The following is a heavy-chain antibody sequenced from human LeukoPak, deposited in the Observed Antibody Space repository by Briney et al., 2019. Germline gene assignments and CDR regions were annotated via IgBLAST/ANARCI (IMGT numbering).Heavy chain of an antibody. D-gene: IGHD2-15*01. V-gene: IGHV4-39*07. CDR2: IYYSGST. CDR3: ARDGRYCSGGSCYEPRNWFDP. Sequence: SETLSLTCTVSGGSISSSSYYWGWIRQPPGKGLEWIGSIYYSGSTYYNPSLKSRVTISVDTSKNQFSLKLSSVTAADTAVYYCARDGRYCSGGSCYEPRNWFDPWGQGTLVTVSS. J-gene: IGHJ5*02. CDR1: GGSISSSSYY.